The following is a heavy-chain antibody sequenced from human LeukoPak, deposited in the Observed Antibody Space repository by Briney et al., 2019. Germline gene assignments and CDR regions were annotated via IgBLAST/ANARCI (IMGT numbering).Heavy chain of an antibody. J-gene: IGHJ4*02. CDR2: IHYSGST. CDR3: ARKHRWNGLYFDY. Sequence: PSETLSLTCAVSGYSISSSNWWGWVRQPPGKGLEWIGYIHYSGSTYYNPSLMSRVTMSVDTSKNLFSLKLSSVTAVDTAVYYCARKHRWNGLYFDYWGQGTLVTVSS. D-gene: IGHD1-1*01. V-gene: IGHV4-28*01. CDR1: GYSISSSNW.